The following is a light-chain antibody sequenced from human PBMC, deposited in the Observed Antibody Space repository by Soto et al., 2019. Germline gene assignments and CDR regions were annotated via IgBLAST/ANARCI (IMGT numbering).Light chain of an antibody. J-gene: IGLJ1*01. CDR3: SSLTTSFTYV. CDR1: SSDVGAYNY. CDR2: EVS. Sequence: QSALTQPASVSGSPGQSVAISCTGTSSDVGAYNYISWYQQHPGKAPKLLFSEVSNRPSGVSDRFSGSKSGNTASLTISGLQAEDEADYYCSSLTTSFTYVFGTGTKVTVL. V-gene: IGLV2-14*01.